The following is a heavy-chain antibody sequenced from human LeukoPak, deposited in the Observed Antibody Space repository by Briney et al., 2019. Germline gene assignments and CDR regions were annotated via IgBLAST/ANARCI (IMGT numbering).Heavy chain of an antibody. CDR2: INHSGST. Sequence: PSETLSLTCAVYGGSFSGYYWSWIRQPPGKGLEWIGEINHSGSTNYNPSLKSRVTISVDTSKNQFSLKLSSVTAADTAVYYCAKAPYSGSRGGDGFDIWGQGTMVTVSS. J-gene: IGHJ3*02. V-gene: IGHV4-34*01. CDR3: AKAPYSGSRGGDGFDI. D-gene: IGHD1-26*01. CDR1: GGSFSGYY.